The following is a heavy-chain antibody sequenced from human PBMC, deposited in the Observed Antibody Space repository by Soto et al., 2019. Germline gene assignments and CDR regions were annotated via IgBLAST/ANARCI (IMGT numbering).Heavy chain of an antibody. Sequence: GGSLRLSCAASGFTFSNYGMHWVRQAPGKGLEWVAVLRDDANDAYYADSVKGRFTISRDNSKNTLYLQMRSLRAEDTAVYYCARPYSSNSNWFDPWGQGTLVTVSS. D-gene: IGHD6-19*01. CDR1: GFTFSNYG. CDR3: ARPYSSNSNWFDP. CDR2: LRDDANDA. V-gene: IGHV3-33*01. J-gene: IGHJ5*02.